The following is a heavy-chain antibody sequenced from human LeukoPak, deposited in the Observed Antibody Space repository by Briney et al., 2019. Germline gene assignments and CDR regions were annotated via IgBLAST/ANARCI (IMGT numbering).Heavy chain of an antibody. Sequence: QSGGSLTLSCAASGFTLSSYGMHWVRQAPGKGLEWVAVISYDGSNKYYADSVKGRFTISRDNSKNTLYLQMNSLRAEDTAVYYCAKDSLLRYFDWLYHWGQGTLVTVSS. CDR3: AKDSLLRYFDWLYH. J-gene: IGHJ5*02. CDR1: GFTLSSYG. D-gene: IGHD3-9*01. CDR2: ISYDGSNK. V-gene: IGHV3-30*18.